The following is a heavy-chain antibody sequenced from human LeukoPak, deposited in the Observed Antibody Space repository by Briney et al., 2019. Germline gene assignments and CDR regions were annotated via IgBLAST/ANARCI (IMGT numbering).Heavy chain of an antibody. Sequence: GGSLRLSCAASGFTVSSNYMSWVRQAPGKGLEWVSVIYSGGSIYYADSVKGRFTISRDNSKNTLYLQMNSLRAEDTAVYYCARDQVGATGGAFDYWGQGTLVTVSS. CDR2: IYSGGSI. J-gene: IGHJ4*02. CDR1: GFTVSSNY. CDR3: ARDQVGATGGAFDY. V-gene: IGHV3-53*01. D-gene: IGHD1-26*01.